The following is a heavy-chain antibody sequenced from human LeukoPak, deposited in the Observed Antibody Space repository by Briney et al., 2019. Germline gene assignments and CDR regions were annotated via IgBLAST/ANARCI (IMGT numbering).Heavy chain of an antibody. Sequence: GGSLRLSCAASGFTFSSYVMSWVRQAPGKGLERVSAITGSGDNTYYADSVKGRFTISRDNSKNTLYLQMNSLRAEDTAVYYCAKRGPAGAGKSPDYFDYWGQGTLVTVSS. CDR2: ITGSGDNT. V-gene: IGHV3-23*01. CDR3: AKRGPAGAGKSPDYFDY. J-gene: IGHJ4*02. CDR1: GFTFSSYV. D-gene: IGHD6-19*01.